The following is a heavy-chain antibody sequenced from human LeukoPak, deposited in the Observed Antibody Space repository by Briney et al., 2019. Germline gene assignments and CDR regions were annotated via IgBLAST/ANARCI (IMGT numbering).Heavy chain of an antibody. Sequence: SETLSLTCTVSGGFISSHYWSWIRQPPGKGLEWIGYIYYSGSTNYNPSLKSRVTISVDTSKNQFSLKLSSVTAADTAVYYCARDDGSGSYFDAFDIWGQGTMVTVSS. V-gene: IGHV4-59*11. D-gene: IGHD3-10*01. CDR2: IYYSGST. CDR3: ARDDGSGSYFDAFDI. J-gene: IGHJ3*02. CDR1: GGFISSHY.